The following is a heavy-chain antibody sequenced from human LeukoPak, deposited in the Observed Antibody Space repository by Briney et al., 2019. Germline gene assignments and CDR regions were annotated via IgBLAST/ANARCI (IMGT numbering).Heavy chain of an antibody. V-gene: IGHV3-66*01. CDR1: GFTVSSNY. D-gene: IGHD3-10*01. Sequence: GGSLRLSCAASGFTVSSNYMSWVRQAPGRGLEWVSVIYSGGSTYYTDSVKGRFTISRDNSKNTLFLQMNSLRAGDTAVYYCARGTVTMVDYWGQGTLVTVSS. J-gene: IGHJ4*02. CDR2: IYSGGST. CDR3: ARGTVTMVDY.